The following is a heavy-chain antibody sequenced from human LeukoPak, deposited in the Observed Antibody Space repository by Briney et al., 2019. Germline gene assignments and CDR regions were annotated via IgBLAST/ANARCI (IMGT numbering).Heavy chain of an antibody. D-gene: IGHD3-22*01. CDR1: GGSISSYY. J-gene: IGHJ4*02. CDR3: ARQTYYYDSSGYYPFDY. Sequence: PSETLSLTCTVSGGSISSYYWSWIRRPPGKGLEWSGYIYYSGSTKYNPSLKRRVTISVDTCKNQFSLKLSSVTAADTAVYYCARQTYYYDSSGYYPFDYWGQGTLVTVSS. CDR2: IYYSGST. V-gene: IGHV4-59*01.